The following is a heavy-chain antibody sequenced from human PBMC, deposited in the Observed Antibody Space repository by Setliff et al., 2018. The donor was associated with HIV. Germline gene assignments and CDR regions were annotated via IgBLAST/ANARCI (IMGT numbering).Heavy chain of an antibody. CDR1: GYTFTSYG. V-gene: IGHV1-18*01. CDR3: ARDVEHMMDV. Sequence: ASVKVSCKASGYTFTSYGITWVRQAPGRGLEWMGWISTYSDETSYAQKLQGRVTMTTDTSTSTAYMELRRLRFDDTAVYYCARDVEHMMDVWGQGTTVTVSS. J-gene: IGHJ6*02. CDR2: ISTYSDET.